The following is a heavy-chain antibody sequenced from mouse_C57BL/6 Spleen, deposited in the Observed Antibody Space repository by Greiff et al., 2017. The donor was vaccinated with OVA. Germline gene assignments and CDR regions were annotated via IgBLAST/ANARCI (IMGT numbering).Heavy chain of an antibody. V-gene: IGHV5-9-1*02. J-gene: IGHJ1*03. CDR1: GFTFSSYA. Sequence: EVMLVESGEGLVKPGGSLKLSCAASGFTFSSYAMSWVRQTPEKRLAWVAYISSGGDYIYYADTVKGRFTISRDNARNTLYLQMSSLKSEDTAMYYCTRASANWDWYFDVWGTGTTVTVSS. CDR3: TRASANWDWYFDV. D-gene: IGHD4-1*01. CDR2: ISSGGDYI.